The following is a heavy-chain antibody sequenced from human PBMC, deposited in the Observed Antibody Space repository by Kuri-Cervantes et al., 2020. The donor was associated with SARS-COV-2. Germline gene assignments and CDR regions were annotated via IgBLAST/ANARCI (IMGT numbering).Heavy chain of an antibody. Sequence: GGPLRLSCAASGFTFTDHAMHWFRQAPGKGLQWVALISYDGTKEFYADSVKGRFTISRDNSKSTLYLQMNTLRTEDTAVYYCARDRGTYYWGELSSWGQGTLVTVSS. CDR3: ARDRGTYYWGELSS. CDR2: ISYDGTKE. D-gene: IGHD2/OR15-2a*01. V-gene: IGHV3-30-3*01. CDR1: GFTFTDHA. J-gene: IGHJ5*02.